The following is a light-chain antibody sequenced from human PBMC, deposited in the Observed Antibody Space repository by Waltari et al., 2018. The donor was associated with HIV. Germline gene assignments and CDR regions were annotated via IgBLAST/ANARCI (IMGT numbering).Light chain of an antibody. CDR1: QSVSNY. V-gene: IGKV3-15*01. J-gene: IGKJ1*01. Sequence: EVVMTQSPATLSVSPGESATLSCSASQSVSNYLSWYQQTPGQAPRLLIYATSSRATGIPARFSGSGSGTEFTLTISSLQSDDSAIYYCQQYSSWPRTFGQGTKVEIK. CDR3: QQYSSWPRT. CDR2: ATS.